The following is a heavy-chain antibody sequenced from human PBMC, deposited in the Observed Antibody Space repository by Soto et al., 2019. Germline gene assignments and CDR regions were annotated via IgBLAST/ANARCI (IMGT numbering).Heavy chain of an antibody. CDR3: AREVERGYSYGSLEY. J-gene: IGHJ4*02. CDR1: GYTFTSYA. V-gene: IGHV1-46*01. D-gene: IGHD5-18*01. CDR2: INPSGGST. Sequence: GASVKVSCKASGYTFTSYAMHWVRQAPGQGPEWMGIINPSGGSTSYAQKFQGRVTMTRDTSTSTVYMDLSSLRSEDTAVYYCAREVERGYSYGSLEYWGQGTLVTVSS.